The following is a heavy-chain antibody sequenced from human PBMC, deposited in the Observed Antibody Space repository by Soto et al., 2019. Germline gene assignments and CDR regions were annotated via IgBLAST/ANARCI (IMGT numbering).Heavy chain of an antibody. CDR3: ARDPSITIFGVVSQGWFDP. CDR2: IIPIFGTA. CDR1: GGTFSSYA. V-gene: IGHV1-69*13. Sequence: SVKVSCKASGGTFSSYAISWVRRAPGQGLEWMGGIIPIFGTANYAQKFQGRVTITADESTSTAYMELSSLRSEDTAVYYCARDPSITIFGVVSQGWFDPWGQGTLVTVSS. J-gene: IGHJ5*02. D-gene: IGHD3-3*01.